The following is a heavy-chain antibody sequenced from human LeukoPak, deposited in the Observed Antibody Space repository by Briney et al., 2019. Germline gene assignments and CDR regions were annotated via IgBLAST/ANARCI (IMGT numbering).Heavy chain of an antibody. V-gene: IGHV1-2*06. CDR1: GYTFTGYY. J-gene: IGHJ5*02. CDR2: INPNSGGT. Sequence: ASVKVSCKAPGYTFTGYYMHWVRQAPGQGLEWMGRINPNSGGTNYARKFQGRVTMTRDTSISTAYMELSRLRSDDTAVYYCARIRITMVRGVIFGADWFDPWGQGTLVTVSS. D-gene: IGHD3-10*01. CDR3: ARIRITMVRGVIFGADWFDP.